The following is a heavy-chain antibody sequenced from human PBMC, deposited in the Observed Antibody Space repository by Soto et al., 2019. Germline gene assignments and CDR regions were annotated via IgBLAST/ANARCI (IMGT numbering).Heavy chain of an antibody. CDR3: AREVAAAGTLHQYYFDY. Sequence: QVQLVQSGAEVKKPGSSVKVSCKASGGTFSSYAISWVRQAPGQGLEWMGGIIPIFGTANYAQKFQGRVTITADESTSTAYMELSSLRSEDTAVYYCAREVAAAGTLHQYYFDYWGQGTLVTVSS. V-gene: IGHV1-69*01. D-gene: IGHD6-13*01. CDR1: GGTFSSYA. J-gene: IGHJ4*02. CDR2: IIPIFGTA.